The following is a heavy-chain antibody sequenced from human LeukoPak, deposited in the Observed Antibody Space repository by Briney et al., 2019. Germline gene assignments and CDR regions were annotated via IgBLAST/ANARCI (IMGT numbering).Heavy chain of an antibody. CDR2: IYSGGVT. CDR3: ARAPSGWSDYWYFDL. V-gene: IGHV3-53*01. D-gene: IGHD6-19*01. Sequence: GGSLRLSCAASGFTVSSNYMSWVRQAPGKGLEWVSLIYSGGVTYYADSVKGRFIISRDNSKNTLFLQMNSLRAEDTAVYYCARAPSGWSDYWYFDLWGRGTRVTVSS. J-gene: IGHJ2*01. CDR1: GFTVSSNY.